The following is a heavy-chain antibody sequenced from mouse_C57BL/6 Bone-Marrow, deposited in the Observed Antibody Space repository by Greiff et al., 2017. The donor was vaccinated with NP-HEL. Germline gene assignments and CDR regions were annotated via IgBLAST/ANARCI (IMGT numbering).Heavy chain of an antibody. J-gene: IGHJ4*01. Sequence: EVHLVESGGGLVQPGGSLKLSCAASGFTFSDYYMYWVRQTPEKRLEWVAYISNGGGSTYYPDTVKGRFTISRDNAKNTLYLQMSRLKSEDTAMYYCARQGGTAQATGYYAMDYWGQGTSVTVSS. CDR3: ARQGGTAQATGYYAMDY. D-gene: IGHD3-2*02. V-gene: IGHV5-12*01. CDR2: ISNGGGST. CDR1: GFTFSDYY.